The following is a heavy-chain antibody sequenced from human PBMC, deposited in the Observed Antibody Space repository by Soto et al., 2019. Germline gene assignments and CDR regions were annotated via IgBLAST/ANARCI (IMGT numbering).Heavy chain of an antibody. CDR1: GGSISGTTYS. J-gene: IGHJ4*02. V-gene: IGHV4-30-2*01. CDR2: IYDSGNT. CDR3: ARGQGAAAGHSNFDC. Sequence: QLQLQESGSGLVKPSQTLSLTCAVSGGSISGTTYSWSWIRQPPGKGLEWIGYIYDSGNTYYNPSLESQFSISVDRSNNQFYLTFSSVTAADPAVYYCARGQGAAAGHSNFDCWGQGALVTVSS. D-gene: IGHD6-13*01.